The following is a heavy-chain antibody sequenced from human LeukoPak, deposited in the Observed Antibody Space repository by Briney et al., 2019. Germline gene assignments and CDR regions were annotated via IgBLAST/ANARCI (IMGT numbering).Heavy chain of an antibody. Sequence: ASVKVSCKASGYTFTNYAINWVRQAPGQRLQWMGWSNAGNGHTKYSQEFQDRVTITRDTPASTGYMELSSLRSEDMAVYYCARSDYWDSLDYWGQGTLVTVSS. V-gene: IGHV1-3*02. D-gene: IGHD1-7*01. CDR2: SNAGNGHT. J-gene: IGHJ4*02. CDR3: ARSDYWDSLDY. CDR1: GYTFTNYA.